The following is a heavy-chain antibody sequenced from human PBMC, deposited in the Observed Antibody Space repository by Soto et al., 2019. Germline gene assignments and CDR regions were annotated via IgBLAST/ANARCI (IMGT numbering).Heavy chain of an antibody. V-gene: IGHV3-23*01. D-gene: IGHD3-10*01. CDR2: ISGSGGST. CDR3: APHLWFGELYY. J-gene: IGHJ4*02. CDR1: GFTFSSYA. Sequence: EVQLLESGGGLVQPGGSLRLSCAASGFTFSSYAMSWVRQAPGRGLEWVSAISGSGGSTYYADSVKGRFTISRDNSKNTLYLQMNSLRAEDTAVYYCAPHLWFGELYYWGQGTLVTFSS.